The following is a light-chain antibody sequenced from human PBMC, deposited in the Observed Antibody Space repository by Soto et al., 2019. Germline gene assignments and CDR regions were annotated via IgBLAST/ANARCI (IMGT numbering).Light chain of an antibody. J-gene: IGLJ2*01. CDR2: DVT. Sequence: QSALTQPASVSGSPGQSITISCTGTSSDVGAYNYVSWYQQHPGKAPKLMIYDVTNRPSGVSSRFSGSKSGNTASLTISGLQAEDEADYYCSSYTRSTTLVVFGGGTKLTDL. CDR3: SSYTRSTTLVV. V-gene: IGLV2-14*01. CDR1: SSDVGAYNY.